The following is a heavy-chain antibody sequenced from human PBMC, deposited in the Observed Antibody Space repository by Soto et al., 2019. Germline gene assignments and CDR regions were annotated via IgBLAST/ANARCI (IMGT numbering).Heavy chain of an antibody. CDR2: ISYDGNTN. J-gene: IGHJ4*02. CDR1: GFAFSSYG. V-gene: IGHV3-30*18. D-gene: IGHD5-12*01. Sequence: QVQLVESGGGVVQPGGSLRLSCAASGFAFSSYGIHWVRQAPGKGLEWVALISYDGNTNYYAESVKGRFTISRDNSKKTLYLQMDSLRPEDTALYYCAKSEQATLIWGYGDSCGQRTLVNVSS. CDR3: AKSEQATLIWGYGDS.